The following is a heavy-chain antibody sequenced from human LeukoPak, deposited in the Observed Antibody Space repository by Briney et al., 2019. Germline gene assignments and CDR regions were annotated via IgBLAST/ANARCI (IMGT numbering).Heavy chain of an antibody. CDR2: IYPGDSDT. D-gene: IGHD6-13*01. CDR3: ARRPLAAADTNWFDP. J-gene: IGHJ5*02. Sequence: GESLKISCKGSGYSFTSYWIGWVRQMPGKGLEWMGIIYPGDSDTRYSPSFQGQVTISADKSISTAYLQWSSLKASDTAMYYCARRPLAAADTNWFDPWGQGTLVTVSS. V-gene: IGHV5-51*01. CDR1: GYSFTSYW.